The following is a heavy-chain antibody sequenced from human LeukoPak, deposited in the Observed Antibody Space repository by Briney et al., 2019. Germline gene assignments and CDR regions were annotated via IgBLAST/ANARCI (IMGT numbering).Heavy chain of an antibody. Sequence: PSETLSLTCTVSGGSNSSSNYYWGWIRQPPGKGLEWIGSIYYSGSTYYNPSLKSRVTISVDTSKNQFSLKLSSVTAADTAVYYCASPSGTYYSRFHYWGQGALVTVSS. CDR1: GGSNSSSNYY. CDR3: ASPSGTYYSRFHY. CDR2: IYYSGST. V-gene: IGHV4-39*01. J-gene: IGHJ4*02. D-gene: IGHD1-26*01.